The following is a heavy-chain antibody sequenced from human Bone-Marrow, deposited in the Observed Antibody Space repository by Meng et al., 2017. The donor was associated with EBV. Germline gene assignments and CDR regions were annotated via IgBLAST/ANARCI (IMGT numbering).Heavy chain of an antibody. Sequence: QVQRQESGPALVKPSGALSLTFSVSGGSISSSNWWSWVRQPPGKGLEWIGEIYHSGSTNYNPSLKSRVTISVDKSKNQFSLKLSSVTAADTAVYYCARAWSVTSGFDPWGQGTLVTVSS. J-gene: IGHJ5*02. CDR1: GGSISSSNW. CDR2: IYHSGST. CDR3: ARAWSVTSGFDP. V-gene: IGHV4-4*02. D-gene: IGHD2-21*02.